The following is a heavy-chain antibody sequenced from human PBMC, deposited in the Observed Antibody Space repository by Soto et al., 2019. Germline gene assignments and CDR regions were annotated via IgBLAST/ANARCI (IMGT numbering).Heavy chain of an antibody. J-gene: IGHJ6*02. CDR2: ISSNGGST. Sequence: GGSLRLSCAASGFTFSSYAMHWVRQAPGKGLEYVSAISSNGGSTYYANSVKGRFTISRDNSKNTLYLQMGSLRAEDMAVYYCARGSYCSGGSCYSFLSLFPHYYYYGMDVWGQGTTVTVSS. CDR1: GFTFSSYA. CDR3: ARGSYCSGGSCYSFLSLFPHYYYYGMDV. V-gene: IGHV3-64*01. D-gene: IGHD2-15*01.